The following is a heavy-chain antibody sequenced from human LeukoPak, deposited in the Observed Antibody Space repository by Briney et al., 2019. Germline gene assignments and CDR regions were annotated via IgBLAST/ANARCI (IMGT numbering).Heavy chain of an antibody. CDR2: IILIFGRA. J-gene: IGHJ4*02. CDR3: ATDKCYIDY. CDR1: GGTFSSYA. Sequence: SVKLSCKASGGTFSSYAISWVRLAQGQGIGWVGGIILIFGRATNAKPSQGRVTITKDESTSTAYVELSSLRSEDTAVYYCATDKCYIDYWGQGTLVTVSS. V-gene: IGHV1-69*05. D-gene: IGHD3-9*01.